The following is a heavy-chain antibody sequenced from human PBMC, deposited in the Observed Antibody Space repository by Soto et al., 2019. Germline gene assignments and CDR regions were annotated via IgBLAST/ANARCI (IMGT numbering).Heavy chain of an antibody. CDR1: GFTFRSYA. CDR2: ISGSGIST. V-gene: IGHV3-23*01. Sequence: PGGSLRLSCAASGFTFRSYAMSWVRQAPGKGLEWVSGISGSGISTYYADSVKGRFTISRDNSKNTLYLQMNSLRAEDTAVYYCAKVGPYDSGSYMFRYNWFGPWGQGTTVTVSS. D-gene: IGHD3-10*01. CDR3: AKVGPYDSGSYMFRYNWFGP. J-gene: IGHJ6*01.